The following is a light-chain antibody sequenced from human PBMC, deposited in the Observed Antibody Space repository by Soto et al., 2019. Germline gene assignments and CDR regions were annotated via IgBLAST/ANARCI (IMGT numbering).Light chain of an antibody. CDR3: QQRINWRST. CDR1: QSVRTY. Sequence: IVMTQSPATLSVSPGERDTLSCRASQSVRTYVAWYQQKAGQAPRLLIYDASNRATGIPVRFSGSGSGTDFTLTISSLEPEDFAVYFCQQRINWRSTFGGRTNADI. V-gene: IGKV3-11*01. J-gene: IGKJ4*01. CDR2: DAS.